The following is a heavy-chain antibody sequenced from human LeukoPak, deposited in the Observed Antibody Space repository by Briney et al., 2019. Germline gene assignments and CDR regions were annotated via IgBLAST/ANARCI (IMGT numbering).Heavy chain of an antibody. Sequence: VASVKVSCKASGGTFSSYAISWVRQAPGQGLEWMGGIIPIFGTANYAQKFQGRVTITADKSTSTAYMELSSLRSEDTAVYYCAGDLLNQLRGYKGGVFIGFDPWGQGTLVTVSS. J-gene: IGHJ5*02. CDR2: IIPIFGTA. D-gene: IGHD5-18*01. V-gene: IGHV1-69*06. CDR3: AGDLLNQLRGYKGGVFIGFDP. CDR1: GGTFSSYA.